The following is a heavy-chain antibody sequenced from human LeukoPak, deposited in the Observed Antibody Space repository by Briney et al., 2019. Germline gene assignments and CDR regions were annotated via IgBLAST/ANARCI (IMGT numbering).Heavy chain of an antibody. CDR1: GYTFTGYY. D-gene: IGHD2-2*01. V-gene: IGHV1-2*02. CDR2: INPTSGGT. CDR3: AREDIVVVPAANQGWFDP. Sequence: ASVKVSCKASGYTFTGYYMHWVRKAPGERLECMGWINPTSGGTNYAQKFQGRVTMTRETSISTAYMELSRLRSDDTAVYYCAREDIVVVPAANQGWFDPWGQGTLVTVSS. J-gene: IGHJ5*02.